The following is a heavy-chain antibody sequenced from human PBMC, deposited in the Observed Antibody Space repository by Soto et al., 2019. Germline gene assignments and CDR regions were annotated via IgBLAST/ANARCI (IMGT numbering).Heavy chain of an antibody. Sequence: SETLSLTCTVSGGSISSGGYYWSWIRQHPGKGLEWIGYMYYSGSTYYNPSLKSRVTVSVDTSKNQFSLKLSSVTAADTAVYYCARHSGYTYFDYCGQGTLVTSPQ. D-gene: IGHD5-12*01. CDR2: MYYSGST. V-gene: IGHV4-31*03. J-gene: IGHJ4*02. CDR1: GGSISSGGYY. CDR3: ARHSGYTYFDY.